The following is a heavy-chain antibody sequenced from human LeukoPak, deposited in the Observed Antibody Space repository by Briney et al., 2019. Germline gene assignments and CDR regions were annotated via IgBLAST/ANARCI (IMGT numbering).Heavy chain of an antibody. D-gene: IGHD6-6*01. V-gene: IGHV4-34*01. Sequence: SETLSLTCAVSGGSFSGYYWSRIRQPPGKGLEWIGEINHSGSTNYNPSLKSRVTISVDTSKNQFSLKLSSVTAADTAVYYCAGTSIAARPPYYYYMDVWGKGTTVTVSS. J-gene: IGHJ6*03. CDR2: INHSGST. CDR1: GGSFSGYY. CDR3: AGTSIAARPPYYYYMDV.